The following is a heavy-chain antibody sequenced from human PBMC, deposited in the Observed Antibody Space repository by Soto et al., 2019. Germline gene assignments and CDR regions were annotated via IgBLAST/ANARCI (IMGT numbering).Heavy chain of an antibody. CDR1: GVTITTYS. Sequence: GGSLSLSCATSGVTITTYSMSWVRKAPGKGLEWVSGVSGNGAQTYHADSVKGRFTISRGNSKKTLSLQMDSLRAEDTATYFCVKDQSPRAGGGAVGDSWVPGTLVTVS. CDR2: VSGNGAQT. J-gene: IGHJ4*02. D-gene: IGHD6-19*01. V-gene: IGHV3-23*01. CDR3: VKDQSPRAGGGAVGDS.